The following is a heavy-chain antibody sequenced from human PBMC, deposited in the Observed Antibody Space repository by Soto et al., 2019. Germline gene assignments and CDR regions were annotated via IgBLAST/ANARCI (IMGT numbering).Heavy chain of an antibody. V-gene: IGHV1-8*01. CDR1: GYTFSTYE. CDR2: MNPDNGNT. D-gene: IGHD3-3*01. J-gene: IGHJ4*02. Sequence: ASVKVSCKASGYTFSTYEINWVRRAAGQGLEWMGRMNPDNGNTGYAQKFQDRVAMTRNTSISTAYMELSSLRSDDTAVYYCARGPRESGEWLLFDYWGQGALVTVSS. CDR3: ARGPRESGEWLLFDY.